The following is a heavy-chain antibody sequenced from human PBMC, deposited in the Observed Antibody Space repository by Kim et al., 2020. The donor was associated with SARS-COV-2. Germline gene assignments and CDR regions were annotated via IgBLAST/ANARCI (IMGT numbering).Heavy chain of an antibody. CDR3: ARLYLGELSFCDF. CDR2: IYYNGKT. CDR1: GASISSNSYY. J-gene: IGHJ3*01. D-gene: IGHD3-16*02. V-gene: IGHV4-39*01. Sequence: SETLSLTCSVSGASISSNSYYWGWIRQPPGKGLEWIGTIYYNGKTYYNPSLRSRVTISVDTSKNQFSLRLSSVSAADTAVYYCARLYLGELSFCDFWGHGTLVSVSP.